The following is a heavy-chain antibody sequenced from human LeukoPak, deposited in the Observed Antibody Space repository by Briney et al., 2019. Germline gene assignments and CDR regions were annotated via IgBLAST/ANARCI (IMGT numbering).Heavy chain of an antibody. V-gene: IGHV4-4*02. CDR1: GDSISSSNW. CDR3: ARGVWIAVAAPHLNY. Sequence: PSETLSLTCTVSGDSISSSNWWNWVRLPPGKGLDWIGEISHTGSTKYSPSLKDRVTISKDNSKNQFSLKLNSVAAADTAVYFCARGVWIAVAAPHLNYWGQGTLVTVSS. J-gene: IGHJ4*02. D-gene: IGHD6-19*01. CDR2: ISHTGST.